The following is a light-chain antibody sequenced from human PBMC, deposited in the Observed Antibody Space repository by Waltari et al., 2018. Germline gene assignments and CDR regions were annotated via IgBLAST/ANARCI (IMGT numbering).Light chain of an antibody. J-gene: IGKJ1*01. Sequence: EIVMTQSPAILSLSPGEGATLSCRASQSVNINGSWYQQKPGQGPRLLIYGASTRATAIPVRFSGSGSGTDFTLTISSLQSEDFAVYYCQQYNNWPPWTFGQGTKVEIK. CDR3: QQYNNWPPWT. V-gene: IGKV3-15*01. CDR2: GAS. CDR1: QSVNIN.